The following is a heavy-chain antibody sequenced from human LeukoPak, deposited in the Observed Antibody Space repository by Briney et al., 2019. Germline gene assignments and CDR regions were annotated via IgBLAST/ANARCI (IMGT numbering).Heavy chain of an antibody. CDR2: ISGSGGTT. D-gene: IGHD6-6*01. CDR1: GFSFISYG. J-gene: IGHJ4*02. V-gene: IGHV3-23*01. CDR3: AKRSPYNSSSYYLDF. Sequence: GGSLRLSCAASGFSFISYGMSWVRQAPGKGLEWASAISGSGGTTYYADSVRGRFIISRDNSKSTLYFQMNSLRGEDTAIYYCAKRSPYNSSSYYLDFWGQGTLVTVSS.